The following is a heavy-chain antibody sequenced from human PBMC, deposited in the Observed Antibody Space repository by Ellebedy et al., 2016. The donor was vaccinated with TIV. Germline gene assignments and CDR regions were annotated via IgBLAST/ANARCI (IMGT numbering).Heavy chain of an antibody. CDR3: ARGRGNSQFISHFFDL. V-gene: IGHV4-34*01. CDR2: VNHRRTV. CDR1: GGSFSGYY. J-gene: IGHJ4*02. D-gene: IGHD3-10*01. Sequence: MPSETLSLTCAVYGGSFSGYYWTWIRQPPGRGLEWIAEVNHRRTVNYNPPLTSRVTMSVDTSNNQFSLRLSSVTAADTAVYYCARGRGNSQFISHFFDLWGQGTLVTVSS.